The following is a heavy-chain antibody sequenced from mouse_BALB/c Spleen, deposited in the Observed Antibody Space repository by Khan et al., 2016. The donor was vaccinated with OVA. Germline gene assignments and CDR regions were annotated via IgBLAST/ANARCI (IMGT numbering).Heavy chain of an antibody. CDR2: ISTYYGDV. J-gene: IGHJ3*01. D-gene: IGHD1-1*02. V-gene: IGHV1S137*01. CDR3: ARGGKFAD. Sequence: QVQLKESGAELVRPGVSVKISCKGSGYTFTDYAMPWVKQSHAKSLEWIGVISTYYGDVDYSQKFKGKATMTVDRSSSTAYMELARLTSEDSAIDYCARGGKFADWGQGTLVTVSA. CDR1: GYTFTDYA.